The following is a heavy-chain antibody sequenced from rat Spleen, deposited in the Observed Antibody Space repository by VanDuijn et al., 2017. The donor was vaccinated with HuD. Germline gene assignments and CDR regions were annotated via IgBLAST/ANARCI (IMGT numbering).Heavy chain of an antibody. J-gene: IGHJ2*01. D-gene: IGHD1-11*01. CDR2: ISYEGSST. CDR1: GFTFSDYY. V-gene: IGHV5-22*01. CDR3: TMEGLRRVFDY. Sequence: EVQLVESDGGLVQPGRSLKLSCAASGFTFSDYYMAWVRQAPKKGLEWVASISYEGSSTYHGDSLKGRFTISRDNARSTLYLQMNSLRSEDTATYSCTMEGLRRVFDYWGQGVMVTVSS.